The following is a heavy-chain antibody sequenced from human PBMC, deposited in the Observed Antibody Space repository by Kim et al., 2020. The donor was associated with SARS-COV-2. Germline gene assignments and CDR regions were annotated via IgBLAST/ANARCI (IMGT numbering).Heavy chain of an antibody. CDR1: GGSISSSSYY. CDR3: ARLVEVVAPGY. CDR2: IYYSGST. D-gene: IGHD5-12*01. Sequence: SETLSLTCTVSGGSISSSSYYWGWIRQPPGKGLEWIGSIYYSGSTYYNPSLKSRVTISVDTSKNQFSLKLSSVTAADTAVYYCARLVEVVAPGYWGQGTLVTVSS. J-gene: IGHJ4*02. V-gene: IGHV4-39*01.